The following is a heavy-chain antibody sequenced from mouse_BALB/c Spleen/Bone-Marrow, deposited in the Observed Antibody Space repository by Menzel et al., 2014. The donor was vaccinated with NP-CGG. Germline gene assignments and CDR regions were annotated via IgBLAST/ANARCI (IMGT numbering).Heavy chain of an antibody. Sequence: LVESGAELVRPGSSVKISCKASGYPFSSYWMSWVKQRPGQGLEWIGQIYPGDGETNYNGKFKGNATLTADKSSSTAYMQLISLTSEDSAVYFCARKYGDYWGQGTTLTGSS. V-gene: IGHV1-80*01. D-gene: IGHD2-10*02. CDR2: IYPGDGET. CDR3: ARKYGDY. CDR1: GYPFSSYW. J-gene: IGHJ2*01.